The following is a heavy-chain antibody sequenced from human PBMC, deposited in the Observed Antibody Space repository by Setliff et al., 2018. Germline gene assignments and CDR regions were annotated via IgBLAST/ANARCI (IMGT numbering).Heavy chain of an antibody. Sequence: ASETLSLTCTVSGGSINSGVYYWGWIRQPPGKGLEWIGRIYHGGDTYYNASLKSRLTISVDTSKDQFSLKLISMSAADTAVYFCARGRNIAARLLDSWGQGALVTVSS. CDR2: IYHGGDT. V-gene: IGHV4-39*01. CDR3: ARGRNIAARLLDS. D-gene: IGHD6-6*01. J-gene: IGHJ4*02. CDR1: GGSINSGVYY.